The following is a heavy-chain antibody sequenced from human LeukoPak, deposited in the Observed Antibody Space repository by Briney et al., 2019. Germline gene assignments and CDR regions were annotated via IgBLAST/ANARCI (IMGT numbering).Heavy chain of an antibody. Sequence: GGSLRLSCAASGFSFSTYWMSWVRQTPGKGLEFVANINQGGSVRNYMDSLKGRCTISRDNAKKSLYLEINSLRADDTAVYYCARDPESSSFDLWGRGALVTVSS. CDR1: GFSFSTYW. CDR2: INQGGSVR. J-gene: IGHJ4*02. CDR3: ARDPESSSFDL. V-gene: IGHV3-7*01. D-gene: IGHD6-13*01.